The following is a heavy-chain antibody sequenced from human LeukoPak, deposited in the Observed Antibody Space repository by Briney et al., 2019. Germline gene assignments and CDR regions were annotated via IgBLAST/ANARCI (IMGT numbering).Heavy chain of an antibody. CDR2: ISHIFGTA. J-gene: IGHJ4*02. D-gene: IGHD6-19*01. Sequence: ASVKVSCKASGGTFSTYAISWVRQAPGQGLEWMGGISHIFGTANYAQKFQGRVTITADKSTSTAYMELSSLRSEDTAVYYCARDGGDSSGWYLPYFDYWGQGTLVTVSS. CDR1: GGTFSTYA. V-gene: IGHV1-69*06. CDR3: ARDGGDSSGWYLPYFDY.